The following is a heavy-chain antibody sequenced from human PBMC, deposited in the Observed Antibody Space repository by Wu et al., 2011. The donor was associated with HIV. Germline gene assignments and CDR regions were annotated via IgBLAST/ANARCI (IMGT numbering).Heavy chain of an antibody. CDR2: INPIFGSA. Sequence: QVQLVQTGAEVKKPGASVKVSCKASGYAFTGYYIHWVRQAPGQGLEWMGWINPIFGSANYAQKFQGRVTITADRSTGTGYMELSSLRSEDTAVYFCAGSAVKPSAIFGXGYLDSWGQGTQVTVSS. CDR1: GYAFTGYY. J-gene: IGHJ4*02. CDR3: AGSAVKPSAIFGXGYLDS. V-gene: IGHV1-69*06. D-gene: IGHD2-2*01.